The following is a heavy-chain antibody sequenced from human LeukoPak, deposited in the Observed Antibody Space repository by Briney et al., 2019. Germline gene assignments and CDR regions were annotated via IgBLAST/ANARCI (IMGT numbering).Heavy chain of an antibody. V-gene: IGHV1-69*13. CDR3: ARAINSGSYWL. D-gene: IGHD1-26*01. Sequence: SVKVSCKASGYTFTSYYMHWVRQAPGQGLEWMGGIIPIFGTANYAQKFQGRVTITADESTSTAYMELSSLRSEDTAVYYCARAINSGSYWLWGQGTLVTVSS. CDR2: IIPIFGTA. J-gene: IGHJ4*02. CDR1: GYTFTSYY.